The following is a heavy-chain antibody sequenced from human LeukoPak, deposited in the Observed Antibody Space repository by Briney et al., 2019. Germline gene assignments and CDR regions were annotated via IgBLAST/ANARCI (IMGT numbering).Heavy chain of an antibody. CDR1: GYTFTSYD. CDR2: MNPNSGNT. CDR3: AKDGREYYYYYMDV. V-gene: IGHV1-8*01. J-gene: IGHJ6*03. Sequence: ASVKVSCKASGYTFTSYDINWVRQATGQGLEWMGWMNPNSGNTGYAQKFQGRVTMTRNTSISTAYMELSSLRSEDTAVYYCAKDGREYYYYYMDVWGKGTTITASS.